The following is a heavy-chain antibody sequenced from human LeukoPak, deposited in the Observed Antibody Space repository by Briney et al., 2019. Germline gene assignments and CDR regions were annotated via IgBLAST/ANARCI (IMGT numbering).Heavy chain of an antibody. Sequence: PSETLSLTCTVSGGSISSYDWSWIRQPPGKGLEWIGYICYSGSTNYNASLKSRVTISVDTSKNQISLKLSSVTAVDTAVYYCASSEYSSPSPAYWGEGRLVTASS. CDR2: ICYSGST. V-gene: IGHV4-59*01. CDR3: ASSEYSSPSPAY. J-gene: IGHJ4*02. D-gene: IGHD6-6*01. CDR1: GGSISSYD.